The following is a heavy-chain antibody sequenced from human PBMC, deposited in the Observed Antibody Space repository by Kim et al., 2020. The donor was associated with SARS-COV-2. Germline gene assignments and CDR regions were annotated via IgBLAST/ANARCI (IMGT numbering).Heavy chain of an antibody. Sequence: YAQKLQGRVTMTTDTSTSTAYMELRSLRSDDTAVYYCARERSMVRGVYDPWGQGTLVTVSS. D-gene: IGHD3-10*01. J-gene: IGHJ5*02. CDR3: ARERSMVRGVYDP. V-gene: IGHV1-18*01.